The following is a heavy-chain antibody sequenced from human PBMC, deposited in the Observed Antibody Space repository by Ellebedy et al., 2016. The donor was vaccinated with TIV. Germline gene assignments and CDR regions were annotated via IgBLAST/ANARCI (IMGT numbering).Heavy chain of an antibody. J-gene: IGHJ6*02. CDR3: ARFLDSFGWPWDGMDV. D-gene: IGHD6-19*01. Sequence: ASVKVSCKASGYTFSNYGFTWVRQAPGQGLGWLGWISAYNGKTNYAQKFQGRVTMTTDTPTSTVYMDLRSLRSDDTAVYYCARFLDSFGWPWDGMDVWGQGTAVTVSS. V-gene: IGHV1-18*01. CDR1: GYTFSNYG. CDR2: ISAYNGKT.